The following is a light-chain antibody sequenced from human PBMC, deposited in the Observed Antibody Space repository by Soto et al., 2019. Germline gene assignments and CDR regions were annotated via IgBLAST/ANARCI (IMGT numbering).Light chain of an antibody. CDR2: DAS. J-gene: IGKJ4*01. V-gene: IGKV3D-15*01. CDR1: QSISTN. Sequence: ETVMTQTPATLSVSPGDRATVSCRASQSISTNLAWYQQKPGQAPRLLIYDASTRATGIPARFSGSGSGTEFTLTISSLLSEDFAVYSCQQYNNWPLTFGGGTKVDI. CDR3: QQYNNWPLT.